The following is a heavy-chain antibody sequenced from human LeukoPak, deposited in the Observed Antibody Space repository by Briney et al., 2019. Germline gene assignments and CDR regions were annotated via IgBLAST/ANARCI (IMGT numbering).Heavy chain of an antibody. Sequence: PSETLSLTCTVPGGSISSGDYYWSWIRQPPGKGLEWIGYIYYSGSTYYNPSLKSRVTISVDTSKNQFSLKLSSVTAADTAVYYCARCLTTSVWFDPWGQGTLVTVSS. D-gene: IGHD5/OR15-5a*01. CDR2: IYYSGST. CDR1: GGSISSGDYY. CDR3: ARCLTTSVWFDP. J-gene: IGHJ5*02. V-gene: IGHV4-30-4*02.